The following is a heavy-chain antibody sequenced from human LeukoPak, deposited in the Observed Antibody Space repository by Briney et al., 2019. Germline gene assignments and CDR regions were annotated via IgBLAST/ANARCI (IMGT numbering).Heavy chain of an antibody. Sequence: GGSLRLSCAASGFTFSSYGMHWVRQAPGKGLEWVAVISYDGSNKYYADSVKGRFTISRDNSKNTLYLQMNSLRAEDTAVYYCAKDGVGAMVWGQGTLVTVSS. CDR3: AKDGVGAMV. CDR2: ISYDGSNK. CDR1: GFTFSSYG. D-gene: IGHD1-26*01. J-gene: IGHJ4*02. V-gene: IGHV3-30*18.